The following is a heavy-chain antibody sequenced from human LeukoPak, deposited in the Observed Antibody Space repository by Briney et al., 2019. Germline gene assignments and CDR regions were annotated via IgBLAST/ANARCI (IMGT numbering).Heavy chain of an antibody. CDR3: ARAPRPTPYYYDSSGTCSIDY. V-gene: IGHV3-7*01. CDR1: GFTFSSYW. CDR2: IKHDGSEE. J-gene: IGHJ4*02. D-gene: IGHD3-22*01. Sequence: GGSLRLSCAASGFTFSSYWMSWVRQAPGKGLEWVANIKHDGSEEYYVDSVKGRFTISRDNAKYSLYLQMNSLRAEDTAVYYCARAPRPTPYYYDSSGTCSIDYWGQGTTVTVSS.